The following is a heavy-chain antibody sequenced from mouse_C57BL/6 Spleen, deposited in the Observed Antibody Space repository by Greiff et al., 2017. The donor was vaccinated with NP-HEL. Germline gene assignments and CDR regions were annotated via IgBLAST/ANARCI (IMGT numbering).Heavy chain of an antibody. V-gene: IGHV1-80*01. CDR1: GYAFSSYW. CDR2: IYPGDGDS. CDR3: AREEKIYDGYYADY. J-gene: IGHJ2*01. Sequence: QVQLQQSGAELVKPGASVKISCKASGYAFSSYWMNWVKQRPGKGLEWIGQIYPGDGDSNYNGKFKGKATLTADKSSRTAYMQLSRLTSEDSAVYFCAREEKIYDGYYADYWGQGTTLTVSS. D-gene: IGHD2-3*01.